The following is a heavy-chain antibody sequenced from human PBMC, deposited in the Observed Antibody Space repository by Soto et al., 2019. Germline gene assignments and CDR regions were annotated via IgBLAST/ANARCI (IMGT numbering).Heavy chain of an antibody. Sequence: SVKVSCKASGGTFSSYAISWVRQAPGQGLEWMGGIIPIFGTANYAQTFQGRVTIPADESTSTAYMELSSLRSEDTAVYYCASRYYYDSSGYYKYWGQGTLVTVSS. CDR3: ASRYYYDSSGYYKY. CDR1: GGTFSSYA. V-gene: IGHV1-69*13. CDR2: IIPIFGTA. D-gene: IGHD3-22*01. J-gene: IGHJ4*02.